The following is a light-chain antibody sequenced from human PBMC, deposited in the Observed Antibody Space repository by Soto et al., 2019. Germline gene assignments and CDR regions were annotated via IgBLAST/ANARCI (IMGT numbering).Light chain of an antibody. V-gene: IGKV3-11*01. Sequence: ENVLTQSPGTLSLSQGENATLSFRASQNAHTSLAWYGLKPGEAPRLLIYDAFYMAPGIPARFSVSASGTDFTLTISCIAPEHFAVYYCQQRSKWRTFSQGTKVDI. CDR1: QNAHTS. J-gene: IGKJ1*01. CDR3: QQRSKWRT. CDR2: DAF.